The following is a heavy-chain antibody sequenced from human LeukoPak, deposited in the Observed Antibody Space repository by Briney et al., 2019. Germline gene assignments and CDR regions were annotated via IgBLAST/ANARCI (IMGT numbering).Heavy chain of an antibody. CDR1: GGSISSYY. CDR2: IYTSGST. Sequence: PSETLSLTCTVSGGSISSYYWSWIRQPAGKGLEWIGRIYTSGSTNYNPSLKSRVTMSVDTSKNQFSLKLSSVTAADTAVYYCARETDYYDSSGYPRWGQGTLVTVSS. CDR3: ARETDYYDSSGYPR. D-gene: IGHD3-22*01. V-gene: IGHV4-4*07. J-gene: IGHJ4*02.